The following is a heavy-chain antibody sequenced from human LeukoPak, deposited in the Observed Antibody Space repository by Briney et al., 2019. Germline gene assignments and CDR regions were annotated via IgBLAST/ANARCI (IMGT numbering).Heavy chain of an antibody. Sequence: SETLSLTCGVXGXXXXXTNXXXXXXXXPXXGXXXIGEISLTGLTHYNPSLGSRVTVSLDKSKNQLSLNLTSVTAADTAVYYCSRENGAFSPFGYWGQGTLVTVLS. J-gene: IGHJ4*02. CDR2: ISLTGLT. V-gene: IGHV4-4*02. D-gene: IGHD2-8*01. CDR1: GXXXXXTNX. CDR3: SRENGAFSPFGY.